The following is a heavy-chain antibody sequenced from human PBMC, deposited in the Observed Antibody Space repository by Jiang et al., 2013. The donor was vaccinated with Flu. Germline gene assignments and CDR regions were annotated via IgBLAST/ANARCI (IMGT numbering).Heavy chain of an antibody. CDR2: TYYRSKWYN. J-gene: IGHJ4*02. V-gene: IGHV6-1*01. D-gene: IGHD1-26*01. Sequence: GLEWLGRTYYRSKWYNDYAVSVKSRITINPDTSKNQFSLQLNSVTPEDTAVYYCARAPSIVGATYYFDYWGQGTLVTVSS. CDR3: ARAPSIVGATYYFDY.